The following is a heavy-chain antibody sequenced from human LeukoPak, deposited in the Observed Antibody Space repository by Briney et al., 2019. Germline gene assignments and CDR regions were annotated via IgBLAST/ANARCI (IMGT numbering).Heavy chain of an antibody. J-gene: IGHJ4*02. CDR1: GGSFSGYY. D-gene: IGHD6-19*01. V-gene: IGHV4-34*01. CDR2: INHSGST. Sequence: SETLSLTCAVYGGSFSGYYWSWIRQPPGKGLEWIGEINHSGSTNYNPSLKSRVTISVDTSKNQFSLKLSSVTAADTAVYYCARQAYQWLVPDYWGQGTLVTVSS. CDR3: ARQAYQWLVPDY.